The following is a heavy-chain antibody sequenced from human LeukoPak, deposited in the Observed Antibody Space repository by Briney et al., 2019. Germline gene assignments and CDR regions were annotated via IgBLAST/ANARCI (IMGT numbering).Heavy chain of an antibody. CDR3: ARHVWVVPAAIGY. D-gene: IGHD2-2*01. CDR2: IFVTRTT. CDR1: GGSISSSSYC. Sequence: SQTLSLACTVSGGSISSSSYCSGWIHQPPGKGPEWFGGIFVTRTTYSNPSLNSRVTIATDTSKNQFSMKLMSVTAADTAVYSCARHVWVVPAAIGYWGQGTLVTVSS. J-gene: IGHJ4*02. V-gene: IGHV4-39*01.